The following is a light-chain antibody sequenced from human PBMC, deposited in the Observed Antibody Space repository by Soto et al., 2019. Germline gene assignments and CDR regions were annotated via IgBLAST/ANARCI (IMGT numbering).Light chain of an antibody. CDR2: EVS. V-gene: IGLV2-14*01. CDR1: SSDVGGYNY. J-gene: IGLJ1*01. Sequence: QYALTQPASVSGSLGQSVTISCTGTSSDVGGYNYVSWYQQHPGKAPKLMIYEVSNRPSGVSNRFSGSKSGNTASLTISGLQAEDEADYYCSSYTSSSTLEGVFGTGTKVTVL. CDR3: SSYTSSSTLEGV.